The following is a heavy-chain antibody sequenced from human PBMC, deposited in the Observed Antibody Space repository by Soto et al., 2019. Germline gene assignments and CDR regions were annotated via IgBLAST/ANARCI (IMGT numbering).Heavy chain of an antibody. D-gene: IGHD2-8*01. J-gene: IGHJ6*02. CDR1: EFSFSTYS. CDR2: VTSSTTFM. V-gene: IGHV3-21*01. CDR3: ARSHRNGAMDV. Sequence: EVHLVESGGGLVKPGGSLRVSCATSEFSFSTYSMNWVRQAPKKGLEWVSSVTSSTTFMDYADSVKGRFTVSRDDAKSSLFLQMNSLRVYYSAVYYCARSHRNGAMDVWGQGTTVTVSS.